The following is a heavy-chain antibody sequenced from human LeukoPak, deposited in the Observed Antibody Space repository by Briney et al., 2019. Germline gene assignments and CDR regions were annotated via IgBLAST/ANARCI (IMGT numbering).Heavy chain of an antibody. CDR1: GGSFSGYY. V-gene: IGHV4-34*01. Sequence: PSETLSLTCAVYGGSFSGYYWSWIRQPPGKGLEWIGEINHSGSTNYNPSLKSRVTISVDTSKNQFSLKLSSVTAADTAVYYCASAFSPRYCSSTSCVYYFDYWGQGTLVTVSS. CDR3: ASAFSPRYCSSTSCVYYFDY. J-gene: IGHJ4*02. CDR2: INHSGST. D-gene: IGHD2-2*01.